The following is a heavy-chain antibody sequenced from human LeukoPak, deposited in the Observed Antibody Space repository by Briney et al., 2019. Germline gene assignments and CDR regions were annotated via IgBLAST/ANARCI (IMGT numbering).Heavy chain of an antibody. CDR1: AYSISSGYY. D-gene: IGHD3-3*01. CDR2: IYHSGST. V-gene: IGHV4-38-2*02. J-gene: IGHJ2*01. CDR3: ARPRLDFWSGYPDWYFDL. Sequence: SETLSLTCTVSAYSISSGYYWGWIRQPPGKGLEWIGSIYHSGSTYYNPSLKSRVTISVDTSKNQFSLKLSSVTAADTAVYYCARPRLDFWSGYPDWYFDLWGRGTLVTVSS.